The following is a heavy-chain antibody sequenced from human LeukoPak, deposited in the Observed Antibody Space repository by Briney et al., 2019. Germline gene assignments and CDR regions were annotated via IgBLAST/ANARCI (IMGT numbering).Heavy chain of an antibody. D-gene: IGHD6-19*01. V-gene: IGHV4-59*01. CDR2: IYYSGTT. CDR1: GGSIRNYY. CDR3: ARCFGSGCPNGVFDY. J-gene: IGHJ4*02. Sequence: SETLSLTCTVSGGSIRNYYWSWIRQPPGKGLEWIGYIYYSGTTNYNPSLKSRATISIDTSKNQFSLKLSSVTAADTAVYYCARCFGSGCPNGVFDYWGQGTLVTVSS.